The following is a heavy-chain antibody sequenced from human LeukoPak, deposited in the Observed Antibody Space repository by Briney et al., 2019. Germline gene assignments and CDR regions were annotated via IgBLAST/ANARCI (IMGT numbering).Heavy chain of an antibody. D-gene: IGHD5-18*01. V-gene: IGHV3-53*01. CDR1: GFTFSSYA. Sequence: PGGSLRLSCAASGFTFSSYAMRWVRQAPGKGLEWVSLIYSGGSTHYADSVKGRFTISRDNSKNTLYLQMNSLRAEDTAVYYCTRGPRGYPYYFDYWGQGTLVTVSS. J-gene: IGHJ4*02. CDR3: TRGPRGYPYYFDY. CDR2: IYSGGST.